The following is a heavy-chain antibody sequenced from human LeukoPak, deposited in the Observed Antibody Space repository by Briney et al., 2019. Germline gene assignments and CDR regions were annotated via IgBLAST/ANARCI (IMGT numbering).Heavy chain of an antibody. CDR1: GFTFTSFA. J-gene: IGHJ4*02. D-gene: IGHD6-6*01. CDR3: AKQSTARSLGE. Sequence: GGSLRLSCAASGFTFTSFAMSWARQTPGKGMEWVSSISGNGDSTYYADSVKGRFTISRDNPKNTLHLEMNTLTADDTALYCCAKQSTARSLGEGGQGTQVTVSA. V-gene: IGHV3-23*01. CDR2: ISGNGDST.